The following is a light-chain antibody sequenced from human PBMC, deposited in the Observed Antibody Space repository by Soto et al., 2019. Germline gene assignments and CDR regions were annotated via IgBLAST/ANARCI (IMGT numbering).Light chain of an antibody. J-gene: IGKJ1*01. V-gene: IGKV1-17*01. Sequence: IQMTQSPSSLSASVGDRVTITCRASQGIRNDLGWYQQKPGEAPKLLIYDASALPRGVPSRFSGSGSGTKFTLTIASLQPDDFATYYCQQYETFSGTFGPGTKV. CDR3: QQYETFSGT. CDR2: DAS. CDR1: QGIRND.